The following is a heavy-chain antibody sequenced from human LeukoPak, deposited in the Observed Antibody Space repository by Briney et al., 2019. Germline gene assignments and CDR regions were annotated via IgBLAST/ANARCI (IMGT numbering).Heavy chain of an antibody. Sequence: SETLSLTCAVSGGSISSGGYSWSWIRQPPGKGLEWIGYIYHSGSTYYNPSLKSRVTISVDRSKNQSSLKLSSVTAADTAVYYCARHSSSWYGQGWFDPWGQGTLVTVSS. CDR1: GGSISSGGYS. CDR3: ARHSSSWYGQGWFDP. J-gene: IGHJ5*02. CDR2: IYHSGST. D-gene: IGHD6-13*01. V-gene: IGHV4-30-2*01.